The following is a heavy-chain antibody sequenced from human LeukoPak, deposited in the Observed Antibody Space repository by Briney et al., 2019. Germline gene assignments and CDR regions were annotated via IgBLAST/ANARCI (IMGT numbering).Heavy chain of an antibody. CDR1: GFTFSSYA. CDR3: ARGDNIAAAGNDYYFDY. V-gene: IGHV3-30-3*01. D-gene: IGHD6-13*01. Sequence: GGSLRLSCAASGFTFSSYAMHWVRQAPGKGLEWVAVISYDGSNKYYADSVKGRFTISRDNSKNTLYLQMNGLRAEDTAVYYCARGDNIAAAGNDYYFDYWGQGTLVTVSS. CDR2: ISYDGSNK. J-gene: IGHJ4*02.